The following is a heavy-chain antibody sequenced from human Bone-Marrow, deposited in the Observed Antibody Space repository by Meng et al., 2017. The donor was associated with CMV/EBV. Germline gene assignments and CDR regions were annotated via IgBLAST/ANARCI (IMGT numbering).Heavy chain of an antibody. Sequence: SVKVSCKASGGTFSSYAISWVRQAPGQGLEWMGGIIPILGIANYAQKFQGRVTITADKSTSTAYMELSSLRSEDTAVYYCASAVIAARPEIRGMYVWGQGTTVTVSS. CDR3: ASAVIAARPEIRGMYV. J-gene: IGHJ6*02. CDR2: IIPILGIA. D-gene: IGHD6-6*01. CDR1: GGTFSSYA. V-gene: IGHV1-69*10.